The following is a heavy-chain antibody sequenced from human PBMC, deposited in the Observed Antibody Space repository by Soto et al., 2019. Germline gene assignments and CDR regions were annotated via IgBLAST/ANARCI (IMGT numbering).Heavy chain of an antibody. CDR1: GFTFDDYA. CDR3: ARDSAYAFDI. V-gene: IGHV3-9*01. J-gene: IGHJ3*02. Sequence: GGSLRLSCAASGFTFDDYAMHWVRQAPGKGLEWVSGISWNSGSIGYADSVKGRFTISRDNAKNSLYLQMNSLRAEDTALYYCARDSAYAFDIWGQGTMVTVSS. CDR2: ISWNSGSI.